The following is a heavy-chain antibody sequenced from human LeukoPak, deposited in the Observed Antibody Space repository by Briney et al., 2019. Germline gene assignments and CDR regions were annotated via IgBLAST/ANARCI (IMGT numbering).Heavy chain of an antibody. Sequence: PGGSLRLSCAASGFTFRNYDMHWVRQASGKGLEWVSVIDTAGDRNYPVSVKGRFTISRENAKSSLYLQMSNLRAGDTAVYYCARGGSLYDASYYYYLDVWGKGTRVTVSS. J-gene: IGHJ6*03. D-gene: IGHD2/OR15-2a*01. V-gene: IGHV3-13*01. CDR3: ARGGSLYDASYYYYLDV. CDR2: IDTAGDR. CDR1: GFTFRNYD.